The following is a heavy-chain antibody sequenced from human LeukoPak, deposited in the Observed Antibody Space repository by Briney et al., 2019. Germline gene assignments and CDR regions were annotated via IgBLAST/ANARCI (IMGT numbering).Heavy chain of an antibody. D-gene: IGHD3-9*01. V-gene: IGHV4-59*01. CDR1: GGSISSYY. CDR3: ARIYFDWLLSENWFDP. CDR2: IYYSGST. J-gene: IGHJ5*02. Sequence: SETLSLTCTVSGGSISSYYWSWIRQPPGKGLEWIGYIYYSGSTNYSPSLKSRVTISVDTSKNQFSLKLSSVTAADTAVYYCARIYFDWLLSENWFDPWGQGTLVTVSS.